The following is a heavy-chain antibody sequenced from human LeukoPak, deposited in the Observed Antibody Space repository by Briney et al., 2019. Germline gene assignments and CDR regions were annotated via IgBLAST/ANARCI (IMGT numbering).Heavy chain of an antibody. CDR2: IYPGDSDT. V-gene: IGHV5-51*01. Sequence: NPGESLKISCKGSGYSFTSYWIGWVRQMPGKGLEWMGIIYPGDSDTRYSPSFQGRVTISADKSISTACLQWSSLKASDTAMYYCASVDTAMVGAGGAFDIWGQGTMVTVSS. J-gene: IGHJ3*02. CDR3: ASVDTAMVGAGGAFDI. D-gene: IGHD5-18*01. CDR1: GYSFTSYW.